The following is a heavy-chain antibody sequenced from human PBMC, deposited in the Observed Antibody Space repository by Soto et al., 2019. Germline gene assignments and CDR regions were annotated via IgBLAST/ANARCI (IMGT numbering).Heavy chain of an antibody. V-gene: IGHV3-7*05. CDR3: ARSAF. CDR2: IKEDGSEK. J-gene: IGHJ4*02. CDR1: GFIFSRHW. Sequence: EVQLVESGGGLVQPGGSLRLSCAASGFIFSRHWMSWVRQAPGKGLEWVANIKEDGSEKYYVDSVRGRFTISRDNAKNALYLQMNSLRVEDTAVYYCARSAFWGQGTLVTVSS.